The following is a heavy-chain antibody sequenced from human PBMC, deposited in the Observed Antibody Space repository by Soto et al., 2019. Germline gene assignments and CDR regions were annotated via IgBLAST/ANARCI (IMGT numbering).Heavy chain of an antibody. Sequence: SETLSLTCAVYGGSFSGYYWSWIRQPPGKGLEWIGEINHSGTTNYNPSLKSRVTISLDTSKDQFSLKLSSVTAADTAVYYCARQQGYSSSWYGSYYYYYGMDVWGQGTTVTVSS. J-gene: IGHJ6*02. CDR2: INHSGTT. D-gene: IGHD6-13*01. CDR3: ARQQGYSSSWYGSYYYYYGMDV. V-gene: IGHV4-34*01. CDR1: GGSFSGYY.